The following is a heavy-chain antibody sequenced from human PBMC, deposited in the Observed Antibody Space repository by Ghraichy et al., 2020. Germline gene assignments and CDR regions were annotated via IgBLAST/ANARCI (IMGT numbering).Heavy chain of an antibody. D-gene: IGHD6-13*01. CDR2: ISSSSSYI. Sequence: GGSLRLSCAASGFTFSSYSMNWVRQAPGKGLEWVSSISSSSSYIYYADSVKGRFTISRDNAKNSLYLQMNSLRAEDMAVYYCARDSPLVRDFDYWGQGTLVTVSS. J-gene: IGHJ4*02. CDR3: ARDSPLVRDFDY. V-gene: IGHV3-21*01. CDR1: GFTFSSYS.